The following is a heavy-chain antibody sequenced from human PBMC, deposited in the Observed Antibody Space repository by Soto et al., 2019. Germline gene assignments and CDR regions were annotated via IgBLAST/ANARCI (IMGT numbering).Heavy chain of an antibody. CDR3: ARKSSNYAYYYYYGMDV. D-gene: IGHD3-16*01. V-gene: IGHV4-59*01. CDR1: GGSISSYY. J-gene: IGHJ6*02. Sequence: LSLTCTVSGGSISSYYWSWIRQPPGKGLEWIGYIYYSGSTNYNPSLRSRVTISVDTSKNQFSLKLSSVTAADTAVYYCARKSSNYAYYYYYGMDVWGQGTTVTVSS. CDR2: IYYSGST.